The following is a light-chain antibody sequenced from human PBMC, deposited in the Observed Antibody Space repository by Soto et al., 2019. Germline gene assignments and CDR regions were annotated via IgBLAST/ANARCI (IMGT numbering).Light chain of an antibody. CDR3: SSYTGRTTPLV. Sequence: HSALTQPASVSGSPGQSITISCTGTSSDIGRYNYVAWYQQHPGKAPKLMIYDVVYRPSGVSDRFSGYKSGNTASLTISGLQADDEADYYCSSYTGRTTPLVFGGGTKLTVL. J-gene: IGLJ2*01. V-gene: IGLV2-14*01. CDR1: SSDIGRYNY. CDR2: DVV.